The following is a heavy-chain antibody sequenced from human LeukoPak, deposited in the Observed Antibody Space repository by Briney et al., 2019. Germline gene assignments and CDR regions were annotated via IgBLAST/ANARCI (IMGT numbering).Heavy chain of an antibody. CDR1: GYSISRGYY. D-gene: IGHD3-3*01. Sequence: SETLSLTCAVSGYSISRGYYWGWIRQPPGKGLDWIGIIYHSWSTYYNPSLKSRVTISVDTSKNHLSLKLSSVTAADTAVYYCARHEIGRYYDFWSGYYLYYFDYWGQGTLVTVSS. CDR2: IYHSWST. V-gene: IGHV4-38-2*01. J-gene: IGHJ4*02. CDR3: ARHEIGRYYDFWSGYYLYYFDY.